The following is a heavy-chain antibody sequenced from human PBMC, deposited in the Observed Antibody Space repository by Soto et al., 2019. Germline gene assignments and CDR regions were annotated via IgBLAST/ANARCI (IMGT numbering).Heavy chain of an antibody. CDR2: IYPGDSDT. V-gene: IGHV5-51*01. Sequence: PGESLKISCKGSGYSFTSYWIGWVRQMPGKGLEWMGIIYPGDSDTRYSPPFQGQVTISADKSISTAYLQWSSLKASDTALYYCAKRTFVASSFAVDYWGQGTLVTVSS. J-gene: IGHJ4*02. CDR1: GYSFTSYW. CDR3: AKRTFVASSFAVDY. D-gene: IGHD2-21*01.